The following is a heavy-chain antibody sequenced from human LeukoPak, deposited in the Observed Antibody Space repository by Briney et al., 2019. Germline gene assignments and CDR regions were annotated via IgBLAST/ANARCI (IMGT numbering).Heavy chain of an antibody. Sequence: SGGSLRLSCAGSGFTFRDARMSWVRQAPGKGLEWLGRIQSNSVGGAAGYAAAVKGRFTISRDDSMTTLFLQMNSLKTEDTAVYYCSTGGDIIQVDQQVPFDYWGQGVMVTVSS. CDR3: STGGDIIQVDQQVPFDY. D-gene: IGHD2-21*01. CDR2: IQSNSVGGAA. CDR1: GFTFRDAR. J-gene: IGHJ4*02. V-gene: IGHV3-15*01.